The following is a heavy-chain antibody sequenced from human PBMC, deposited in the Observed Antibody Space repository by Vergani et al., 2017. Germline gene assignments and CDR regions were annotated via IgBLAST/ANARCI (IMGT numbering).Heavy chain of an antibody. CDR1: GFIFSDYY. J-gene: IGHJ5*02. D-gene: IGHD3-3*01. V-gene: IGHV3-30*03. Sequence: VQLVASGGGLVRPGGSLRLSCAASGFIFSDYYMTWIRQTPGKGLEWVAVISNDGGNKYYADSVKGRFTIYKDNTVDMLSLQMNSLRPDDTAVYYCVRGGRGDHGDFWSRLGPWGQGTRVIVSS. CDR2: ISNDGGNK. CDR3: VRGGRGDHGDFWSRLGP.